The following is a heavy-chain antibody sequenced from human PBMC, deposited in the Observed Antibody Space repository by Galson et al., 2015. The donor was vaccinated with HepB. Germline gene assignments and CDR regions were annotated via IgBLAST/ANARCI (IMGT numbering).Heavy chain of an antibody. D-gene: IGHD5-24*01. J-gene: IGHJ6*02. CDR3: ARDQGDGFLNYYYFYGMDV. Sequence: SLRLSCATSEFTISSNYMSWVRQAPGKGLEWVSVIYSGGSTYYADSVKGRFTISRDNSKNTLYLQMNSLRAEDTAVYYCARDQGDGFLNYYYFYGMDVWGQGTTVTVSS. CDR2: IYSGGST. CDR1: EFTISSNY. V-gene: IGHV3-66*02.